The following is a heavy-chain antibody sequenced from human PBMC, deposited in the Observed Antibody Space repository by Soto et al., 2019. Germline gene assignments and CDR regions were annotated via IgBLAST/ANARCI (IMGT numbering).Heavy chain of an antibody. D-gene: IGHD6-19*01. CDR3: ARRASSGWYLYYYGMDV. J-gene: IGHJ6*02. V-gene: IGHV3-48*03. Sequence: GGSLRLSCAASGLTFSSYEMNWVRQAPGKGLEWVSYISSSGSTIYYADSVKGRFTISRDNAKNSLYLQMNSLRAEDTAVYYCARRASSGWYLYYYGMDVWGQGPTVTVSS. CDR2: ISSSGSTI. CDR1: GLTFSSYE.